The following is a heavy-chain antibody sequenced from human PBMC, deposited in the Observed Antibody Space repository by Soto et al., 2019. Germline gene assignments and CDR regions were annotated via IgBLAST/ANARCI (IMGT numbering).Heavy chain of an antibody. V-gene: IGHV1-69*01. J-gene: IGHJ4*02. CDR3: AREAKGVVVYYCDY. Sequence: QVHLVQSGAEVKKPGSSVKVSCKTSGATFSSDTINWLRQAPGQGLEWMGGITPVFGSTNYAQKFRGRVTFAADLSTSTVYMDLNSLRAEDTAVYYCAREAKGVVVYYCDYWGQGTLVTVSS. CDR1: GATFSSDT. CDR2: ITPVFGST. D-gene: IGHD2-21*01.